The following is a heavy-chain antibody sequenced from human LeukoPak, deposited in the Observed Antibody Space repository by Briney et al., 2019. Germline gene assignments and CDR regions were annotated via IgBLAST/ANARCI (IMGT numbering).Heavy chain of an antibody. D-gene: IGHD2-15*01. CDR3: ASTGYCIGGSCYSNYFDH. V-gene: IGHV4-59*08. CDR2: IYFSGST. Sequence: SETLSLTCTVSGFTITSFYWNWIRQPPGKGLEWIGYIYFSGSTNYNPSLKSRVTVSLDTTKNQVSLKLSSVSAADTAVYYCASTGYCIGGSCYSNYFDHWGQGTLVTVSS. CDR1: GFTITSFY. J-gene: IGHJ4*02.